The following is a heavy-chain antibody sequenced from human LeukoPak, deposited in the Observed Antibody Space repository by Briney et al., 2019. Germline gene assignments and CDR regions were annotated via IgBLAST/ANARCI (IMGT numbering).Heavy chain of an antibody. D-gene: IGHD6-6*01. V-gene: IGHV4-4*07. CDR1: GGSICSYY. CDR2: IYTSGST. CDR3: ARDGPSETSYYYYYMDV. Sequence: SETLSLTCTVSGGSICSYYWSWIRQPAGKGLEWIGRIYTSGSTNYNPSLKSRVTMSVDTSKNQFSLKLSSVTAADTAVYYCARDGPSETSYYYYYMDVWGRGTTVTVSS. J-gene: IGHJ6*03.